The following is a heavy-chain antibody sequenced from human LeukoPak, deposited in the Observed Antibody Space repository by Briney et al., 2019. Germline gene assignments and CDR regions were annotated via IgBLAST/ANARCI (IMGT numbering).Heavy chain of an antibody. CDR3: ARQEYCSGGGCYTWFDP. Sequence: GESLKISCKGSGYSFTTYWIGWVRQMPGKGLEWMGIIFPDDSDTRYSPSFQGQVTISADKSISTAYLQWSSLKASDTAMYYCARQEYCSGGGCYTWFDPWGQGTLVIVSS. J-gene: IGHJ5*02. V-gene: IGHV5-51*01. D-gene: IGHD2-15*01. CDR2: IFPDDSDT. CDR1: GYSFTTYW.